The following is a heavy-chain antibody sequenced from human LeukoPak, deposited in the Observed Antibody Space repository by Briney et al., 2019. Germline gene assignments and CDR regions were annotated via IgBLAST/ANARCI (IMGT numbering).Heavy chain of an antibody. CDR3: ARGLSSTSLETPGYYYCMDV. V-gene: IGHV1-18*01. D-gene: IGHD2-2*01. J-gene: IGHJ6*03. CDR2: ISAYNGNT. CDR1: GYTFTSYG. Sequence: GASVKVSCKASGYTFTSYGISWVRQAPGQGLEWMGWISAYNGNTNYAQKLQGRVTMTTDTSTSTAYMELRSLRSVDTAVYYCARGLSSTSLETPGYYYCMDVWGKGTTVTVSS.